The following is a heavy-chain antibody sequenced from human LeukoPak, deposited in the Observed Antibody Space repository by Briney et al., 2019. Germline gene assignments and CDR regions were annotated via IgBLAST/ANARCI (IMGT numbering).Heavy chain of an antibody. D-gene: IGHD6-19*01. CDR3: ARAGYSSGWFDY. CDR1: GYTFTSYA. CDR2: INAGNGNT. J-gene: IGHJ4*02. V-gene: IGHV1-3*01. Sequence: ASVKVSCKASGYTFTSYAMHWVRQAPGQRLEWMGWINAGNGNTKYSQKFQGRVTITWDTSASTAYMELSSLRSEDTAVYYCARAGYSSGWFDYWGQGTLVTVSS.